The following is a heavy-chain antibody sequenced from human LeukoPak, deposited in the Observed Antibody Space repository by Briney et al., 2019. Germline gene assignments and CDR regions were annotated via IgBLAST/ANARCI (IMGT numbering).Heavy chain of an antibody. CDR1: GFTFSRYG. V-gene: IGHV3-23*01. CDR2: ISGSGGRT. J-gene: IGHJ4*02. D-gene: IGHD6-19*01. Sequence: PGGSLRLSCAASGFTFSRYGMSWVRQAPGKGLEWVSAISGSGGRTYYADSVKGRFTISRDNAKNSLYLQMNSLRAEDTAVYYCASFPEIAVAGNFDYWGQGTLVTVSS. CDR3: ASFPEIAVAGNFDY.